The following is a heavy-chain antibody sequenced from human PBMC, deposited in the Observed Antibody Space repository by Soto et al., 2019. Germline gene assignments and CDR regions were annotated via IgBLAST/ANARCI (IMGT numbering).Heavy chain of an antibody. CDR3: AKAGYSGSYYGNWFDP. CDR1: GFTFSSYA. CDR2: ISGSGGGT. J-gene: IGHJ5*02. V-gene: IGHV3-23*01. Sequence: GGSLRLSCAASGFTFSSYAMSWVRQAPGKGLEWVSAISGSGGGTYYADSVKGRFTISRDNSKNTLYLQMNSLRAEDTAVYYCAKAGYSGSYYGNWFDPWGQGTLVTVSS. D-gene: IGHD1-26*01.